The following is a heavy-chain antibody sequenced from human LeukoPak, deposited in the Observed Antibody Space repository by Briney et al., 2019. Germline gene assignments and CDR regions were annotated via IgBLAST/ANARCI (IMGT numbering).Heavy chain of an antibody. D-gene: IGHD2-2*01. CDR1: GGSISSYY. CDR2: IYYSGST. J-gene: IGHJ6*03. V-gene: IGHV4-59*12. CDR3: ARALPASISYYYYYYMDV. Sequence: PSETLSLTCTVSGGSISSYYWSWIRQPPGKGLEWIGYIYYSGSTNYNPSLKSRLTISVDTSKNQFSLKLSSVTAADTAVYYCARALPASISYYYYYYMDVWGKGTTVTVSS.